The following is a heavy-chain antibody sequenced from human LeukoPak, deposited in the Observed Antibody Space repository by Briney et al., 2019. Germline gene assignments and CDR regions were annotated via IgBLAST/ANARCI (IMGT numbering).Heavy chain of an antibody. V-gene: IGHV3-11*01. J-gene: IGHJ3*02. D-gene: IGHD2-8*01. CDR1: GFTFSDYY. Sequence: GGSLRLSCAASGFTFSDYYMSWIRQAPGKGLEWVSYISSSGSTIYYADSVKGRFTISRDNAKNSLYLQMNSLRAEDTAVYYCAAWSPDDAFDIWGQGTMVTVSS. CDR3: AAWSPDDAFDI. CDR2: ISSSGSTI.